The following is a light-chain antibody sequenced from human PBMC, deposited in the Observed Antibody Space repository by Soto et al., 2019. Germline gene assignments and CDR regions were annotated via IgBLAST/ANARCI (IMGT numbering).Light chain of an antibody. CDR2: VNSDGSH. CDR3: QAWGTGIRV. J-gene: IGLJ2*01. Sequence: QLVLTQSPSASASLGASVKLTCTLSSGHSSYAIAWHQQQPEKGPRYLMKVNSDGSHSKGDGIPDRFSGSSSGAERDLTISSLQSEDEADYYCQAWGTGIRVVGGGTKLTVL. CDR1: SGHSSYA. V-gene: IGLV4-69*01.